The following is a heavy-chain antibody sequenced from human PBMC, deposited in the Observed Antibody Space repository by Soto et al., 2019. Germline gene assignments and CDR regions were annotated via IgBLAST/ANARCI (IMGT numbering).Heavy chain of an antibody. CDR2: IGTAGDT. V-gene: IGHV3-13*01. CDR3: ARGQEVGAHFFDS. J-gene: IGHJ4*02. D-gene: IGHD2-15*01. CDR1: GFTFIGFD. Sequence: WGSLRLSCEASGFTFIGFDIHFFRQPTGKGLEWVSTIGTAGDTYYAVSVKGRFTISRDNAKNSLSLQMNSLRAGDTAVYFCARGQEVGAHFFDSWGQGTQVTVSS.